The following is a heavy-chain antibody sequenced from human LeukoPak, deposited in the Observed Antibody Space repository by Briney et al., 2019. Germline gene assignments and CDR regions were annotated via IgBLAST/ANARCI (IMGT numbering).Heavy chain of an antibody. CDR1: GGSISSGGYY. D-gene: IGHD3-10*01. V-gene: IGHV4-31*03. CDR2: IYYSGST. Sequence: SQTLSLTCTVSGGSISSGGYYWSWIRQHPGKGLEWIGYIYYSGSTYYNPSLKSRVTISVDTSKNQFSLKLSSVTAADTAVYYCARGSLYYGSGSYYCPFDYWGQGNLVTVSS. CDR3: ARGSLYYGSGSYYCPFDY. J-gene: IGHJ4*02.